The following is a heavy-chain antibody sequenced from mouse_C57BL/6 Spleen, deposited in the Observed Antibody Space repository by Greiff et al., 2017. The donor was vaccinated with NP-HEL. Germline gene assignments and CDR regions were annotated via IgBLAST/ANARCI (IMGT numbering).Heavy chain of an antibody. CDR3: ARVADGYYENYYFDY. J-gene: IGHJ2*01. D-gene: IGHD2-3*01. CDR2: IYPGDGDT. V-gene: IGHV1-82*01. Sequence: QVQLQQSGPELVKPGASVKISCKASGYAFSSSWMNWVKQRPGKGLEWIGRIYPGDGDTNYNGKFKGKATLTADKSSSTAYMQLSSLTSEESAVYFCARVADGYYENYYFDYWGQGTTLTVSS. CDR1: GYAFSSSW.